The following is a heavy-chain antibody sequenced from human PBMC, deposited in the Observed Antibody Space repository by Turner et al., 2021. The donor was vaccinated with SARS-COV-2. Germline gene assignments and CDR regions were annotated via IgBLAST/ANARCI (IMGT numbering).Heavy chain of an antibody. V-gene: IGHV3-21*02. CDR2: ISSSSSYI. Sequence: EVRLVESGGGLVQPGGSLRLSSPASGFTLSSYRMHWVRQAPGKGLEWVSSISSSSSYIYYADSVKGRFTISRDNAKNSLYLQLNSLRAEDTAVYYCATIAAAGPDFYYYYGMDVWGQGTTVTVSS. CDR3: ATIAAAGPDFYYYYGMDV. D-gene: IGHD6-13*01. CDR1: GFTLSSYR. J-gene: IGHJ6*02.